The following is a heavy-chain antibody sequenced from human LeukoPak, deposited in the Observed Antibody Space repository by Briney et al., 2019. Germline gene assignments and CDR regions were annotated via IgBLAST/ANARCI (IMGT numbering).Heavy chain of an antibody. D-gene: IGHD3-22*01. J-gene: IGHJ4*02. V-gene: IGHV3-21*01. CDR2: ISSGSTYI. CDR3: ARDNVFFYYDSRAGFDY. CDR1: GFMFSSYT. Sequence: PGGSLRLSCAVSGFMFSSYTMNWVRQAPGKGLEWVSSISSGSTYIYYADSVKGRFTISRDNAKSSVYLQMNSLRADDTAVYYCARDNVFFYYDSRAGFDYWGQGTLVTVSS.